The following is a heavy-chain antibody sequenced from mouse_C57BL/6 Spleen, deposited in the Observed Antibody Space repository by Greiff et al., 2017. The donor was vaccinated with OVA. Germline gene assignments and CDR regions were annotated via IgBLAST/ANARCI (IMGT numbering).Heavy chain of an antibody. D-gene: IGHD1-1*01. J-gene: IGHJ3*01. CDR3: ARGGSSYLSWFAY. CDR2: IHPSDSDT. CDR1: GYTFTSYW. Sequence: QVQLQQSGAELVKPGASVKVSCKASGYTFTSYWMHWVKQRPGQGLEWIGRIHPSDSDTNYNQKFKGKATLTVDKSSSTDYMQLSSLTSEDSAVYYCARGGSSYLSWFAYWGQGTLVTVSA. V-gene: IGHV1-74*01.